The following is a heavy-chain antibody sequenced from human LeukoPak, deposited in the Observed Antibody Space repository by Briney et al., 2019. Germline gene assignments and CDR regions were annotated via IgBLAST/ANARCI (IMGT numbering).Heavy chain of an antibody. CDR2: INHSGST. Sequence: SETLSLTCAVYGGSFSGYYWSWIRQPPGKGLEWIGEINHSGSTNYNPSLKSRVTISVDTSKNQFSLKLSSVTAADTAVYYCAVRRDGYDYWGQGTLVTVPS. V-gene: IGHV4-34*01. CDR3: AVRRDGYDY. D-gene: IGHD5-24*01. J-gene: IGHJ4*02. CDR1: GGSFSGYY.